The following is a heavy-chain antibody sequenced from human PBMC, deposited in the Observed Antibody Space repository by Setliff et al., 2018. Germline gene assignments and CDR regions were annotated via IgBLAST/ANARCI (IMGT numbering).Heavy chain of an antibody. CDR1: GFTFSTYS. J-gene: IGHJ6*03. Sequence: GGSLRLSCAASGFTFSTYSMNWVRQAPGKGLEWISYISSTSSVIYYADSVRGRFTISRDNGKNSLYLQMNSLRAEDTAVYYCATSPPLYYYYYYYMDVWGKGTTVTVSS. V-gene: IGHV3-48*01. CDR3: ATSPPLYYYYYYYMDV. CDR2: ISSTSSVI.